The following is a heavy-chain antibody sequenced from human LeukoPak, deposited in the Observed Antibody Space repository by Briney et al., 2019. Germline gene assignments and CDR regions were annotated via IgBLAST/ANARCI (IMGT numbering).Heavy chain of an antibody. D-gene: IGHD1-26*01. J-gene: IGHJ4*02. Sequence: GGSLRLSCAASGFTFSSYAISWVRQAPGKGLEWVSAISGSGGSTYYADSVKGRFTISRDNSKNTLYLQMNSLRAEDTAVYYCAKDLSFGLWEGAYYFDYWGQGTLVTVSS. CDR3: AKDLSFGLWEGAYYFDY. CDR2: ISGSGGST. CDR1: GFTFSSYA. V-gene: IGHV3-23*01.